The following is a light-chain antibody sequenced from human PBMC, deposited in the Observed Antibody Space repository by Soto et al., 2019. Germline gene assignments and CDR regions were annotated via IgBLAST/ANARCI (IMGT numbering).Light chain of an antibody. J-gene: IGLJ2*01. CDR3: LLYYGGQLGV. CDR1: TGAVTSSNY. V-gene: IGLV7-43*01. Sequence: QTVVTQEPSLTVSPGGTVTLTCAVYTGAVTSSNYPNWFQQKPGQAPRALIYSTNHKYSWTPARFSGSLLGGKAALTLSGVQPEDEADYYCLLYYGGQLGVFGGGTMVTVL. CDR2: STN.